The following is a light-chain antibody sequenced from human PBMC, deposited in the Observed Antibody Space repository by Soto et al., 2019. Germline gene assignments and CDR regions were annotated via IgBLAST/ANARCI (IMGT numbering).Light chain of an antibody. CDR1: QSVSSNH. V-gene: IGKV3-20*01. CDR2: GAS. Sequence: EIVLTQSPGTLSLSPGERATLSCRASQSVSSNHLAWYQQKPGQAPRLLIYGASSRATGIPDRFSGSGSGSDFTLTISRLEPEDFAVYYCQQYGSPPYTFGQGTKLEIK. CDR3: QQYGSPPYT. J-gene: IGKJ2*01.